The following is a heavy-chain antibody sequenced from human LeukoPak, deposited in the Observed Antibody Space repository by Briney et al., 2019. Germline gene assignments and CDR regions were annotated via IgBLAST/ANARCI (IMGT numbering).Heavy chain of an antibody. CDR1: GGSFSSYA. V-gene: IGHV1-69*04. CDR3: ASNYYVSSGYYGPFDY. Sequence: SVKVSCKASGGSFSSYAISWVRQAPGQGLEWMGRIIPIFGIANYAQKFQGRVTITADKSTSTAYMELSSLRSEDTAVYYCASNYYVSSGYYGPFDYWGQGTLVTVSS. D-gene: IGHD3-22*01. J-gene: IGHJ4*02. CDR2: IIPIFGIA.